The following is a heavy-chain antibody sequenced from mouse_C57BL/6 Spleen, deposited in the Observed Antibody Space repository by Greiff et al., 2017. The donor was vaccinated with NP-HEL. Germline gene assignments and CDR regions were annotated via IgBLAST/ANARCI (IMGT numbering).Heavy chain of an antibody. CDR2: IDPSDSYT. CDR1: GYTFTSYW. D-gene: IGHD1-1*01. CDR3: AREGVITTAHYFDY. Sequence: QVQLQQPGAELVMPGASVKLSCKASGYTFTSYWMHRVKQRPGQGLEWIGEIDPSDSYTNYNQKFKGKSTLTVDKSSSTAYMQLSSLTSEDSAVYYCAREGVITTAHYFDYWGQGTTLTVSS. V-gene: IGHV1-69*01. J-gene: IGHJ2*01.